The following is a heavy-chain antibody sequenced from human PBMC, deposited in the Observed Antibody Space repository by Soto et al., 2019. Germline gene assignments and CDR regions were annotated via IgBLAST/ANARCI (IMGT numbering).Heavy chain of an antibody. D-gene: IGHD1-7*01. CDR3: ATQNLALPEWPLYYYYGIDV. Sequence: PSQTNSLTCTVAEGTIISIGCYWVRKNQTPGKGLEWIGSIYYSGSTYYNPSLKSRVTISVDTSKNQFSLKLSSVTAADTAVYYCATQNLALPEWPLYYYYGIDVCGQGTTVTVSS. CDR2: IYYSGST. J-gene: IGHJ6*02. CDR1: EGTIISIGCY. V-gene: IGHV4-39*01.